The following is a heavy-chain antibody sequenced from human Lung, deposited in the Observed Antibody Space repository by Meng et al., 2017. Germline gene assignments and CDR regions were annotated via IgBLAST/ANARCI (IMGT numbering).Heavy chain of an antibody. V-gene: IGHV3-15*01. J-gene: IGHJ4*02. Sequence: RGEVGGGLVKPVGSLGLSCVASGFSFTNAWMRWVPQEPRKGLEWVGRIKSTSDGGTTDYAAPVKGRFTISRDDSKNTLYLQMNSLITEDTAVYFCATGAAAADHWGQGTLVTVSS. CDR1: GFSFTNAW. D-gene: IGHD6-13*01. CDR3: ATGAAAADH. CDR2: IKSTSDGGTT.